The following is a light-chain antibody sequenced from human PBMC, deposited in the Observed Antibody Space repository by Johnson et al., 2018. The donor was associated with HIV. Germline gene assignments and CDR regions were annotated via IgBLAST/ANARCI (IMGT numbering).Light chain of an antibody. J-gene: IGLJ1*01. CDR2: ENN. Sequence: QSVLTQPPSVSAAQGQKVTISCSGSSSNIGNNYVSWYQQLPGTAPKLLIYENNMRPSGIPDRFSGSKSGTSATLGIAGLQTGDEADYYCGTWDNSLSTGAVFGTGTKVTVL. V-gene: IGLV1-51*02. CDR3: GTWDNSLSTGAV. CDR1: SSNIGNNY.